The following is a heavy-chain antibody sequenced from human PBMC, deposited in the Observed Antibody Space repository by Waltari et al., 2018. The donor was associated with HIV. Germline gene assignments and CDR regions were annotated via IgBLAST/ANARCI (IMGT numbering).Heavy chain of an antibody. CDR1: GLTLSSSG. V-gene: IGHV3-33*01. Sequence: QVQLVESGGGVVQPGRSLRLSCAASGLTLSSSGMHWVRQAPGKGVGLVAVKWYDGINKYYAVSVKGRVTISSDNSKNTLYLQMNSLIAEDTAVYYCARRRYGYKGDAFDIWGQGTIVTVSS. CDR3: ARRRYGYKGDAFDI. CDR2: KWYDGINK. D-gene: IGHD5-12*01. J-gene: IGHJ3*02.